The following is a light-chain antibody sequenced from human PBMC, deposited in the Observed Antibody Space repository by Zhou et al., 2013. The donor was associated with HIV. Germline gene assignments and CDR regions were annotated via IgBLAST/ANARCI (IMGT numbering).Light chain of an antibody. Sequence: ENVLTQSPGTLSLSLGERATLSCRASQSVDDKYLGWYQQKPGQAPRLLIYGAFNRAAGIPDRFSGSRSGTDFTLTISRVQPEDFAIYYCQQRLNSPPWTFGQGTKVEVK. CDR3: QQRLNSPPWT. J-gene: IGKJ1*01. V-gene: IGKV3D-20*02. CDR2: GAF. CDR1: QSVDDKY.